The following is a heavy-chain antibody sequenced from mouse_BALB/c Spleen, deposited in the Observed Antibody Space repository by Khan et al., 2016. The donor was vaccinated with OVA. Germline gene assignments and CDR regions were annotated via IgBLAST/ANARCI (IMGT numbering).Heavy chain of an antibody. CDR3: ARGNYYGYYFDY. CDR2: ISYSGVT. V-gene: IGHV3-2*02. J-gene: IGHJ2*01. CDR1: GYSITSGYA. Sequence: VQLKESGPGLVKPSQSLSLTCTVTGYSITSGYAWNWLRQFPGNKLEWMGYISYSGVTCYTPSLKSRISINRDTSKNQFFLQLNSVTTEDTATYYCARGNYYGYYFDYWGQGTTLTVSS. D-gene: IGHD1-1*01.